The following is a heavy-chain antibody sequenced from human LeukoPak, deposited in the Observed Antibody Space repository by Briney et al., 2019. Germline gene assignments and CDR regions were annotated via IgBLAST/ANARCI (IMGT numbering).Heavy chain of an antibody. J-gene: IGHJ4*02. CDR2: ISSISSTI. CDR3: AKDISPLVEGNSFDY. V-gene: IGHV3-48*01. Sequence: PGGSLRLSCTASGFTFNGYGMNWVRQAPGKGLEWVSYISSISSTIYYSDSVKGRFTISRDNAKNSLYLQMNSLRAEDTALYYCAKDISPLVEGNSFDYWGQGTLVTVSS. D-gene: IGHD2-8*02. CDR1: GFTFNGYG.